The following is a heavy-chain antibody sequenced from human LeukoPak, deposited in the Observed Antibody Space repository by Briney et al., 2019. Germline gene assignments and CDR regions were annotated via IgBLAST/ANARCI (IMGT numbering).Heavy chain of an antibody. Sequence: SETLSLTCTVSGGSLSSGDYYWSWIRQPPGKGLEWIGYIYYSGSTYYNPSLKSRVTISVDTSKNQFSLKLSSVTAADTAVYYCARKGCSGGSCYLDYWGQGTLVTVSS. CDR1: GGSLSSGDYY. J-gene: IGHJ4*02. CDR3: ARKGCSGGSCYLDY. V-gene: IGHV4-30-4*08. D-gene: IGHD2-15*01. CDR2: IYYSGST.